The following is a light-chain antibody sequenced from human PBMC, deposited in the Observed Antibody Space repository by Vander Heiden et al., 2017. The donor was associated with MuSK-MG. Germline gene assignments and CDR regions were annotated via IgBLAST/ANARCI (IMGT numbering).Light chain of an antibody. CDR1: SNDVGGYNY. CDR2: DVS. V-gene: IGLV2-14*03. Sequence: QSALTQPASVSGSPGQSITISCTGTSNDVGGYNYVSWYQQHPGKAPKLMIYDVSRRPSGVSNRFSGSKSGNTASLTISGLQAEDEAHYFCSSYTTLTTLDFGTGTKVTVL. J-gene: IGLJ1*01. CDR3: SSYTTLTTLD.